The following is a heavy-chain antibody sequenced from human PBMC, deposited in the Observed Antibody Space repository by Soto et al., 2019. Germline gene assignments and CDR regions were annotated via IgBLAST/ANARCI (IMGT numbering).Heavy chain of an antibody. CDR2: IIPIFGTA. Sequence: QVQLVQSGAEVKKPGSSVKVSCKASGGTFSSYAISWVRQAPGQGLEWMGGIIPIFGTANYAQKFQGRVRMSGDESTSTAYMKLSSLRPEDIGVYDCASGVRLAAAGTLVVSWFDPWGQGTLCTVSS. CDR3: ASGVRLAAAGTLVVSWFDP. CDR1: GGTFSSYA. V-gene: IGHV1-69*01. J-gene: IGHJ5*02. D-gene: IGHD6-13*01.